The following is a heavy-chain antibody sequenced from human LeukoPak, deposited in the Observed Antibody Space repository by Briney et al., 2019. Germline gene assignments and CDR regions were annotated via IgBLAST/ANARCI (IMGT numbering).Heavy chain of an antibody. Sequence: PSQTLSLTCTVSGGSISSGSYYWSWIRQPAGKGLEWIGRIYTSGSTNYNPSLKSRVTISVDTSKNQFSLKLSSVTAADTAVYYCAGSSYYYDSSGSFDYWGQGTLVTVSS. J-gene: IGHJ4*02. CDR3: AGSSYYYDSSGSFDY. V-gene: IGHV4-61*02. CDR1: GGSISSGSYY. CDR2: IYTSGST. D-gene: IGHD3-22*01.